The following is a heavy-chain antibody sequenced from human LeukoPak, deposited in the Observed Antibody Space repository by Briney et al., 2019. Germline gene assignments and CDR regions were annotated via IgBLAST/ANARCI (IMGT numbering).Heavy chain of an antibody. J-gene: IGHJ4*02. D-gene: IGHD3-10*01. V-gene: IGHV3-20*04. CDR2: INWNGGST. Sequence: GGSLTLSCAASGFTFDDYGMSWVRQAPGKGLEWISGINWNGGSTGYADSVKGRFTISRDNAKNSLYLQMKSLRAEDTALYYCARGACDYCSGSYHPHAALDYWGQGTLVTVSS. CDR1: GFTFDDYG. CDR3: ARGACDYCSGSYHPHAALDY.